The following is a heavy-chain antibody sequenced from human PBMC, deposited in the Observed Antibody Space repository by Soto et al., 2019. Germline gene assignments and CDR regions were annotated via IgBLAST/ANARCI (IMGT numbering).Heavy chain of an antibody. J-gene: IGHJ6*02. CDR2: IRQEGGEK. D-gene: IGHD3-10*01. V-gene: IGHV3-7*01. Sequence: EVQLVESGGGLVQPGGSLRLSCAASGFTFSAYWMSWVRQAPGKGLEWVANIRQEGGEKYYVDSLKGRFTISRDNARNSLYLQMNNLGAEDTAVYYCARDGPRYGSGSYYNAPMDVWCQGTRVTVSS. CDR3: ARDGPRYGSGSYYNAPMDV. CDR1: GFTFSAYW.